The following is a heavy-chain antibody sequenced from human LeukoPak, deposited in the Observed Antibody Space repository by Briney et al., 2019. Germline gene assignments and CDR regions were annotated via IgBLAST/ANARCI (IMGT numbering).Heavy chain of an antibody. CDR1: GFTFSSYG. V-gene: IGHV3-30*18. CDR3: AKGTSYSGGWPFDY. CDR2: ISYDGSNK. Sequence: GRSLRLSCAASGFTFSSYGMHWVRQAPGKGLEWVAVISYDGSNKYYADSVKGRFTISRDNSKNTLYLQMNSLRAEDTAVYYCAKGTSYSGGWPFDYWGQGTLVTVSS. J-gene: IGHJ4*02. D-gene: IGHD6-19*01.